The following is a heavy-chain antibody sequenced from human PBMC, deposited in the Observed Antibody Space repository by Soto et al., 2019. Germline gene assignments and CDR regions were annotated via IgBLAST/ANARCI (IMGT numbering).Heavy chain of an antibody. J-gene: IGHJ6*03. CDR1: GYTFTSYA. V-gene: IGHV1-3*01. D-gene: IGHD2-8*01. CDR3: ARRGYCTNGVCYTVYYMDV. CDR2: INAGNGNT. Sequence: GASVKVSCKASGYTFTSYAMHWVRQAPGQRLEWMGWINAGNGNTNYSQKFQGRVTITRDTSASTAYMELSSLRSDDTAVYYCARRGYCTNGVCYTVYYMDVWGKGTTVTVSS.